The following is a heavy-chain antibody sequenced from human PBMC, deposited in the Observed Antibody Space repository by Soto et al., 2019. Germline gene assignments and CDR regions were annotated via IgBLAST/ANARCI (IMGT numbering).Heavy chain of an antibody. J-gene: IGHJ6*02. V-gene: IGHV4-34*01. CDR1: GGSFSGYY. Sequence: SETLSLTCAVYGGSFSGYYWSWIRQPPGKGLEWIGEINHSGSTNYNPSLKSRVNISVDTSKNQFSLKLSFVTAADTALFYCARDLGVRGVISVYYYYGMDVWGQGTTVS. CDR2: INHSGST. D-gene: IGHD3-10*01. CDR3: ARDLGVRGVISVYYYYGMDV.